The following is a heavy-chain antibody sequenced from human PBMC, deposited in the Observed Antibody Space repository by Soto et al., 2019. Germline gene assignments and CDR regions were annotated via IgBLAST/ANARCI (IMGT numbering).Heavy chain of an antibody. CDR1: GYTFTGYY. CDR3: ARDLTYGSGYYYYGMDV. Sequence: ASVKVSCKASGYTFTGYYMHWVRQAPGQGLEWMGWINPNSGGTNYAQKFQGWVTMTRDTSISTAYMELSRLRSDDTAVYYCARDLTYGSGYYYYGMDVWGQGTTVTVSS. CDR2: INPNSGGT. D-gene: IGHD3-10*01. J-gene: IGHJ6*02. V-gene: IGHV1-2*04.